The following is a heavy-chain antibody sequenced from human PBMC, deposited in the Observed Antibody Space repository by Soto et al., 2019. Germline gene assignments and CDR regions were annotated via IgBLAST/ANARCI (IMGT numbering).Heavy chain of an antibody. CDR1: GFTFSSYA. CDR3: AKDPLVVYDDYGDYGTLGIFDY. Sequence: GGSLRLSCAASGFTFSSYAMSWVRQAPGKGLEWVSAISGSGGSTYYADSVKGRFTISRDNSKKTLYLQMNSLRAEDTAVYYCAKDPLVVYDDYGDYGTLGIFDYWGQGTLVTVSS. J-gene: IGHJ4*02. D-gene: IGHD4-17*01. V-gene: IGHV3-23*01. CDR2: ISGSGGST.